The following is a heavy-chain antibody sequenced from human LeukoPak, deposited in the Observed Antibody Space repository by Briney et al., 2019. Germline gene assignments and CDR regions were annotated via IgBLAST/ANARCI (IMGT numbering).Heavy chain of an antibody. J-gene: IGHJ4*02. Sequence: PGGSLRLSCAASGFTFSSYWMSWVRQAPGKGLEWLSAIYADGTTDYTDSVKGRFIISRDNSKNTLYLQMNSLRAEDTAVYYCARDSYIRGGYYFDYWGQGTLVTVSS. CDR1: GFTFSSYW. CDR2: IYADGTT. V-gene: IGHV3-66*01. D-gene: IGHD6-19*01. CDR3: ARDSYIRGGYYFDY.